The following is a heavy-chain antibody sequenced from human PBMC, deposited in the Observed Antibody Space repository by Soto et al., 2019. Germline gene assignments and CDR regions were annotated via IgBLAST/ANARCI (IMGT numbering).Heavy chain of an antibody. CDR2: ISWDGGIE. V-gene: IGHV3-9*01. CDR3: AKRGNSNSFDS. CDR1: GFTFDDQA. J-gene: IGHJ4*02. D-gene: IGHD3-16*01. Sequence: EVQLVESGGGLVQPGRSLRLSCAASGFTFDDQAMHWVRQAPGKGLEWVSGISWDGGIEDYADSVMGRFTISRDNAKNSLSLQMIGLRPEDTALYYCAKRGNSNSFDSWGQGTLVTVSS.